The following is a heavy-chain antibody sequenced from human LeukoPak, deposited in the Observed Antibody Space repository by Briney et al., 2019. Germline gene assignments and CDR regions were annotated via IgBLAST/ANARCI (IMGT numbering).Heavy chain of an antibody. Sequence: YWSWIXXPPGKGLEWIGEINHSGSTNYNPSLKSRVTISVDTSKSQFSLKLSSVTAADTAVYYCARVLVTSAFDIWGQGTMVTVSS. D-gene: IGHD4-23*01. V-gene: IGHV4-34*01. CDR2: INHSGST. CDR3: ARVLVTSAFDI. J-gene: IGHJ3*02. CDR1: Y.